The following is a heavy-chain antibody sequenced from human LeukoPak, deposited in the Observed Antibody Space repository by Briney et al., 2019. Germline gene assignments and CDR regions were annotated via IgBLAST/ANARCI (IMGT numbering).Heavy chain of an antibody. J-gene: IGHJ5*02. V-gene: IGHV1-2*02. CDR1: GYTFTDFY. D-gene: IGHD2-21*01. CDR2: MNTKTGVT. CDR3: ARVDWNH. Sequence: GASVKVSCKTSGYTFTDFYMHWVRQAPGQGLEWMGCMNTKTGVTTDYAQKFQGRLTMTRDTSINTAYMELSSLMSDDTAVYFCARVDWNHWGQGTLVTVSS.